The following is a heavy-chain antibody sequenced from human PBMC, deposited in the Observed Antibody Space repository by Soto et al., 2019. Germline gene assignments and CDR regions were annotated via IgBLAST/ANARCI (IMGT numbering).Heavy chain of an antibody. Sequence: VQLVESGGGVVQPGRSLRLSCAASGFTFSDYAMHWVRQAPGKGLEWVAVVAHDGRNTHYADSVKGRFTISRDSSKNTVYLEMTSLRAEDTVVYYFAKGGRQWLVTSDFNYWGQGALVTGSS. CDR1: GFTFSDYA. V-gene: IGHV3-30*18. D-gene: IGHD6-19*01. CDR3: AKGGRQWLVTSDFNY. CDR2: VAHDGRNT. J-gene: IGHJ4*02.